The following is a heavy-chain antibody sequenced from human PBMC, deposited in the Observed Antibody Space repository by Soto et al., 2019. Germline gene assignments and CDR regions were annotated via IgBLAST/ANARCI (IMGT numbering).Heavy chain of an antibody. V-gene: IGHV1-18*01. D-gene: IGHD2-21*02. CDR2: ITAHNGNT. CDR3: ASVGTGDGY. J-gene: IGHJ4*02. CDR1: GYTFSNYA. Sequence: ASVKVSCKASGYTFSNYAISWVRQAPGQGLEWMGWITAHNGNTKYAQKFQARVTMTTDTSTSTAYMELRSLRSDDTAVYYCASVGTGDGYWGQRTLVTVSS.